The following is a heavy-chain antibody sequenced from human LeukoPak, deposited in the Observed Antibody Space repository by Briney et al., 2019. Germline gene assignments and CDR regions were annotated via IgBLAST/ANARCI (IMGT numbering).Heavy chain of an antibody. CDR1: GYSISSASY. CDR3: ARRAYSDLYFDY. V-gene: IGHV4-38-2*01. D-gene: IGHD4-11*01. J-gene: IGHJ4*02. Sequence: SETLSLTCAVSGYSISSASYWGWIRXPXGXGLEWIGSISPSGNTYYNPSLKSRISISLDTSKNQFSLKLTSMTAADTAFYYCARRAYSDLYFDYWGQGTLVTVSS. CDR2: ISPSGNT.